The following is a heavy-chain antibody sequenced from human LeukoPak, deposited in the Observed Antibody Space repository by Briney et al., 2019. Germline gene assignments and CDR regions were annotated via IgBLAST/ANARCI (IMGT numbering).Heavy chain of an antibody. CDR3: ARVGYSSGWYPYYFDY. V-gene: IGHV4-30-2*01. CDR1: GGSISSGGYY. CDR2: IYHSGST. Sequence: SQTLSLTCTVSGGSISSGGYYWSWIRQPPGKGLEWIGYIYHSGSTYYNPSLKSRVTISVDTSKNQFSLKLSSVTAADTAVYYCARVGYSSGWYPYYFDYWGQGTLVTVSS. J-gene: IGHJ4*02. D-gene: IGHD6-19*01.